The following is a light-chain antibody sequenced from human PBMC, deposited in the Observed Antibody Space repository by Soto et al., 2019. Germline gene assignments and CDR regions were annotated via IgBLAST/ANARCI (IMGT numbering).Light chain of an antibody. V-gene: IGLV4-69*01. CDR3: QTWDTGARVV. J-gene: IGLJ2*01. Sequence: QAVLTQSPSASASLGASVKLTCTLSSGHSSYAIAWHQQQPEKGPRYLMKLSSDGSHSKGDGIPDRFSDSSSGAERYLTISSLQYEDEAYYYCQTWDTGARVVFGGGTKVTVL. CDR1: SGHSSYA. CDR2: LSSDGSH.